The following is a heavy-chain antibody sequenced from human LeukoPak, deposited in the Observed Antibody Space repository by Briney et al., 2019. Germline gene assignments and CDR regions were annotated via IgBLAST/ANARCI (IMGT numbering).Heavy chain of an antibody. D-gene: IGHD3-16*01. Sequence: GGSLRLSCVASGFTFRNYGMHWIRQAPGKGLEWVSVIYYGGSKKYYADFVKGRFAISRDNSKNVVYLQMDSLRAEDTAFYYCARSLGETTFDWWGQGTLVTVPS. CDR2: IYYGGSKK. CDR3: ARSLGETTFDW. J-gene: IGHJ4*02. CDR1: GFTFRNYG. V-gene: IGHV3-33*01.